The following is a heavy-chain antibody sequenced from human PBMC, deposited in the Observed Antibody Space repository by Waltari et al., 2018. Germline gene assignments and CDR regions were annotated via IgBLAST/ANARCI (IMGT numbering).Heavy chain of an antibody. CDR3: ASPLIF. V-gene: IGHV3-48*02. J-gene: IGHJ4*02. Sequence: EVQLVESGGGLVQPGGSLRLSGAASGFTFSSSNMNWVRQAPGKGLDWVSFISSSGNTIYYADSVKGRFTISRDNAKNSLYLQMNSLRDEDTAVYYCASPLIFRGQGTLVTVAS. CDR1: GFTFSSSN. D-gene: IGHD2-21*02. CDR2: ISSSGNTI.